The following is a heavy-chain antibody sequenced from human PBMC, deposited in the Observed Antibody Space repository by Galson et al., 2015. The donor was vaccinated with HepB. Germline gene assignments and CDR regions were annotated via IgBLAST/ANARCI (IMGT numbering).Heavy chain of an antibody. Sequence: PALVKPTQTLTLTCTFSGFSLSTSGVGVGWIRQPPGKALEWLALIYWDDDKRYRPSLKSRLTITKDTSKNQVVLTMTNMDPVDTATYYCARSGNTWISQVVVPFDYWGQGTLVTVSS. V-gene: IGHV2-5*02. D-gene: IGHD1-1*01. CDR3: ARSGNTWISQVVVPFDY. CDR1: GFSLSTSGVG. CDR2: IYWDDDK. J-gene: IGHJ4*02.